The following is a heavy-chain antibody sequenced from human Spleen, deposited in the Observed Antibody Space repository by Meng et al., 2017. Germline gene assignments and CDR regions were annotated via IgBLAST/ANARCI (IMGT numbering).Heavy chain of an antibody. J-gene: IGHJ5*02. V-gene: IGHV4-4*02. Sequence: VMLTESSPGLVTPSRTLSLTCRVSGGSTRRTNWWSWFRQPPGTGLDWIGEISHSGRTNYTPSLKSRVTMSVDKSKNQFSLKLSSVTAADTAVYYCASQVFSGLNWFGPWGQGTLVTVSS. CDR1: GGSTRRTNW. D-gene: IGHD3-10*01. CDR3: ASQVFSGLNWFGP. CDR2: ISHSGRT.